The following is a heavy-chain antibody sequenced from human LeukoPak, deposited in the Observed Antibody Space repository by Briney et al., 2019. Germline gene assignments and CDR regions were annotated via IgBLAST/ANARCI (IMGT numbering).Heavy chain of an antibody. CDR2: ISYDGSNK. D-gene: IGHD3-22*01. CDR3: AKVLQTSNRVFSNYYDSSGYYFGMDV. Sequence: SGGSLRLSCAASGFTFSSYGMHWVRQAPGKGLEWVAVISYDGSNKYYADSVKGRFTISRDNSKNTLYLQMNSLRAEDTAVYYCAKVLQTSNRVFSNYYDSSGYYFGMDVWGQGITVTVSS. CDR1: GFTFSSYG. J-gene: IGHJ6*02. V-gene: IGHV3-30*18.